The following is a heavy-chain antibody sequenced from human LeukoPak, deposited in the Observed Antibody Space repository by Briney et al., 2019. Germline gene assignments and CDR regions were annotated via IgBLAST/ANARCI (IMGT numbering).Heavy chain of an antibody. CDR2: IYHSGST. CDR1: GYSISSGYY. Sequence: SETLSLTCAVSGYSISSGYYWGWIRQPPGKGLEWIGSIYHSGSTYYNPSLKSRVTMSVDTSKNQFTLKLTSVTAADTAVYYCARGPSFGVSSYFLDYWGQGTLVTVSS. CDR3: ARGPSFGVSSYFLDY. V-gene: IGHV4-38-2*01. D-gene: IGHD3-16*01. J-gene: IGHJ4*02.